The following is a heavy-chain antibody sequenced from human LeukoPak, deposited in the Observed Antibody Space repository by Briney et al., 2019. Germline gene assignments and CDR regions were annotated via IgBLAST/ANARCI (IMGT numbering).Heavy chain of an antibody. CDR3: ATGRGYATDGSDY. CDR2: ISGSSGST. Sequence: GGSLRLSCAASGFTFSNYAMSWVRQAPGKGLEWVSAISGSSGSTYYADSVKGRFTISRDNSKNTLYLQMNSLRAEDTAVYYCATGRGYATDGSDYWGQGTPVTVSS. J-gene: IGHJ4*02. V-gene: IGHV3-23*01. D-gene: IGHD2-8*02. CDR1: GFTFSNYA.